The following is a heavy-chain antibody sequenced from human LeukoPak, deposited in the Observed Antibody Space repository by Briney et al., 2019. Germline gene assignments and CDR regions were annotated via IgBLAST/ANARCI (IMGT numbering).Heavy chain of an antibody. Sequence: ASVKVSCKASGYTFSSYGFSWVRQAPGQGPEYMGWISAYNGNTNYAQKFQGRVTMTRDTSISTAYMELSRLRSDDTAVYYCARDQLAYYYGSGRSFGMDVWGQGTTVTVSS. CDR1: GYTFSSYG. D-gene: IGHD3-10*01. CDR2: ISAYNGNT. V-gene: IGHV1-18*01. CDR3: ARDQLAYYYGSGRSFGMDV. J-gene: IGHJ6*02.